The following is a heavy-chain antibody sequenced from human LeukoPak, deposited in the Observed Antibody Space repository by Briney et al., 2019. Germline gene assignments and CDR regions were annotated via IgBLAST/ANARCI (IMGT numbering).Heavy chain of an antibody. CDR2: IYYSGST. Sequence: SETLSLTCTVSGGSISSYYWSWIRQPPGKGLEWIGYIYYSGSTNYNPSLKSRVTISVDTSKNQFSLKLSSVTAADTAVYCCARVEGSSWYQIDYWGQGTLVTVSS. D-gene: IGHD6-13*01. CDR1: GGSISSYY. V-gene: IGHV4-59*01. J-gene: IGHJ4*02. CDR3: ARVEGSSWYQIDY.